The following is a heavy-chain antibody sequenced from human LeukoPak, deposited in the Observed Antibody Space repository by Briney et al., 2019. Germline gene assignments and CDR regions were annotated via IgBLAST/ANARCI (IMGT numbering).Heavy chain of an antibody. D-gene: IGHD3-10*01. V-gene: IGHV4-59*05. CDR3: ARRLTLGSPPGSWFDL. CDR1: GGSISSYY. Sequence: SETLSLTCTVSGGSISSYYWSWIRQPPGKGLEWIGSIYYSGNTHYNPSLKSRVTISVDTSNNLFSLHVTSVTAADTAVYYCARRLTLGSPPGSWFDLWGQGTLVTVSS. CDR2: IYYSGNT. J-gene: IGHJ5*02.